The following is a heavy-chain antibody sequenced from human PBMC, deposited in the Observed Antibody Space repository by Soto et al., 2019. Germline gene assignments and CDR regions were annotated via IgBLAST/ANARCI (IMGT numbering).Heavy chain of an antibody. D-gene: IGHD6-13*01. J-gene: IGHJ5*02. CDR1: GDSINDKNW. CDR3: ARTEVPESSSWHHCDP. Sequence: SETLSLTCSVSGDSINDKNWWTWLRQPPGKRMEWIGDIYHTGRSSYNPSLTSRVAMSVDKSKNQFSLKLISVTAADTAVYYCARTEVPESSSWHHCDPWGQGNLVTVSS. CDR2: IYHTGRS. V-gene: IGHV4-4*02.